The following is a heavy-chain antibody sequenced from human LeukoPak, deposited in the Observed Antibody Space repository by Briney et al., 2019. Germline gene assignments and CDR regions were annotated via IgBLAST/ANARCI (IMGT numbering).Heavy chain of an antibody. D-gene: IGHD3-10*01. J-gene: IGHJ4*02. CDR1: GFTFSSYS. CDR3: ATVDYYGSGNYYNDVDY. V-gene: IGHV3-21*01. CDR2: ISSSRSYI. Sequence: PGGSLRLSCAASGFTFSSYSMNWVRQAPGKGLEWVSSISSSRSYIYYADSVKGRFTISRDNAKNSMYLQMNSLRAEDTALSYSATVDYYGSGNYYNDVDYWGQGTLVTVSS.